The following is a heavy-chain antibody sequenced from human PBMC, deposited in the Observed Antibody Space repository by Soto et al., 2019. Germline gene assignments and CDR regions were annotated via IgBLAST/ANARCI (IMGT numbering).Heavy chain of an antibody. Sequence: SETLSLTCAVYGGSFSGYYWSWIRQPPGKGLEWIGEINHSGSTNYNPSLKSRVTISVDTSKNQFSLKLSSVTAADTAVYYCARVTVTTQFNAFDIWGQGTMVTVSS. CDR2: INHSGST. CDR3: ARVTVTTQFNAFDI. V-gene: IGHV4-34*01. J-gene: IGHJ3*02. CDR1: GGSFSGYY. D-gene: IGHD4-17*01.